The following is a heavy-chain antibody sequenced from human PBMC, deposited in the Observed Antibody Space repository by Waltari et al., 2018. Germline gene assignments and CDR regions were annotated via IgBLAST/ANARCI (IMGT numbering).Heavy chain of an antibody. J-gene: IGHJ4*02. CDR2: RSYDGSNK. Sequence: WVRQGPGKGLGWVAVRSYDGSNKYYAYSVKGRFTISRDNSKNTLYLQMNSLRAEDTAVYYCAKGSGDFDYWGQGTLVTVSS. D-gene: IGHD3-3*01. CDR3: AKGSGDFDY. V-gene: IGHV3-30*18.